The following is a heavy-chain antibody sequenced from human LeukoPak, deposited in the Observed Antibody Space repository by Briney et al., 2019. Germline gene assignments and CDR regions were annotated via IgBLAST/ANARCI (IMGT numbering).Heavy chain of an antibody. D-gene: IGHD1-26*01. Sequence: GSLRPSCAASGFTVNYNYMNWVRQAPGKGLEWASVIYSGGTTYYADSVKDRFTISRDNSKNTLYLQMNSLRGEDTAVYYCSRGAGASGRDYWGQGTLVIVSS. CDR1: GFTVNYNY. J-gene: IGHJ4*02. V-gene: IGHV3-53*01. CDR3: SRGAGASGRDY. CDR2: IYSGGTT.